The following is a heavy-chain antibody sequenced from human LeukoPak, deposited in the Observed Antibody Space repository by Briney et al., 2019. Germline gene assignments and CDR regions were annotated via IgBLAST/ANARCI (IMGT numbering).Heavy chain of an antibody. CDR2: IKQDGSEK. J-gene: IGHJ4*02. Sequence: GGSLRLSCAASGFTFSDYYMSWVRQAPGKGLEWVANIKQDGSEKYYVDSVKGRFTISRDNAKNSLYLQMNSLRAEDTAVYYCARTPPSSGYYSYYFDYWGQGTLVTVSS. V-gene: IGHV3-7*01. D-gene: IGHD3-22*01. CDR3: ARTPPSSGYYSYYFDY. CDR1: GFTFSDYY.